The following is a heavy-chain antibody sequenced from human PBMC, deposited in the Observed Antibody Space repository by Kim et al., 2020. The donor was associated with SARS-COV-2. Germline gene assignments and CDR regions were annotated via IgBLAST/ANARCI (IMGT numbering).Heavy chain of an antibody. V-gene: IGHV1-2*02. J-gene: IGHJ3*01. Sequence: KDAERFQGRVTMTRDTSISTVYMELSRLKSDDTAIYYCARGANTLSAFDLWGQGTMVTVSS. CDR3: ARGANTLSAFDL.